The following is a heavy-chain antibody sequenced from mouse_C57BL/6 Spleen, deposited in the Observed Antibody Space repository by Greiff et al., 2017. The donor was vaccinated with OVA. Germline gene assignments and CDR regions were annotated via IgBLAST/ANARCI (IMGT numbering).Heavy chain of an antibody. V-gene: IGHV1-82*01. J-gene: IGHJ4*01. CDR2: IYPGDGDT. Sequence: QVQLQQSGPELVKPGASVKISCKASGYAFSSSWMNWVKQRPGKGLEWIGRIYPGDGDTNYNGKFKGKATLTADKSSSTAYMQLSSLTSEDSAVYFCARGFITTVVARAMDYWGQGTSVTVSS. CDR1: GYAFSSSW. D-gene: IGHD1-1*01. CDR3: ARGFITTVVARAMDY.